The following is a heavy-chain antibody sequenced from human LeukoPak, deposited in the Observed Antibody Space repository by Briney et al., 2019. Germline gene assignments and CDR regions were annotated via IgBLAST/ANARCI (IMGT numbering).Heavy chain of an antibody. D-gene: IGHD3-22*01. Sequence: SETLSLTCTVSGGSTSSYYWSWIRQPPGKGLEWIGSIYYSGSTSYNPSLKSRVTISVDTSKNQFSLKLSSVTAADTAVYYCARGVTLIVVVIHDWYFDLWGRGTVFTVSS. CDR3: ARGVTLIVVVIHDWYFDL. V-gene: IGHV4-59*05. CDR2: IYYSGST. CDR1: GGSTSSYY. J-gene: IGHJ2*01.